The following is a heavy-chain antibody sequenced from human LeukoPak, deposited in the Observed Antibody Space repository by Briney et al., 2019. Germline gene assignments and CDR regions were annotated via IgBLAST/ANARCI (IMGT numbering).Heavy chain of an antibody. CDR3: ARPRYYDFWSGYSYHFDY. J-gene: IGHJ4*02. CDR1: GYSFTSYW. D-gene: IGHD3-3*01. Sequence: GESLKISCKGSGYSFTSYWIGWVRQMPGKGLEWMGIIYPGDSDTRYSPSFQGQVTISADKSISTAYLQWGSLKASDTAMYYCARPRYYDFWSGYSYHFDYWGQGTLVTVSS. CDR2: IYPGDSDT. V-gene: IGHV5-51*01.